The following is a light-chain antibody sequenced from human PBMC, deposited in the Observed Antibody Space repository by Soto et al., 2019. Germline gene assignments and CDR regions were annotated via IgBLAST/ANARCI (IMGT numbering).Light chain of an antibody. Sequence: QSVLTQPASVSGSPGQSITISCTGTSSDVGGYNYVSWYQQHPGKAPKLMIYEVSNRPSGVSNRFSGSKSGNTASLTISGLQAEDEADYYCTSYTSSFTYVFGTGTKLTVL. CDR1: SSDVGGYNY. CDR2: EVS. J-gene: IGLJ1*01. CDR3: TSYTSSFTYV. V-gene: IGLV2-14*01.